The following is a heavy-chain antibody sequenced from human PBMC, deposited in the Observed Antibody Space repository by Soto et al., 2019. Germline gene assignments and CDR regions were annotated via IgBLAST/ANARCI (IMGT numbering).Heavy chain of an antibody. Sequence: SETLSLTCTVSGGSISSYYWSWIRQPPGKGLEWIGYIYYSGSTNYNPSLKSRVTISVDTSKNQFSLKLSSVTAADTAVYYCARGHRVAAAGVNFDYWGQGTLVTVSS. J-gene: IGHJ4*02. D-gene: IGHD6-13*01. CDR2: IYYSGST. CDR1: GGSISSYY. V-gene: IGHV4-59*01. CDR3: ARGHRVAAAGVNFDY.